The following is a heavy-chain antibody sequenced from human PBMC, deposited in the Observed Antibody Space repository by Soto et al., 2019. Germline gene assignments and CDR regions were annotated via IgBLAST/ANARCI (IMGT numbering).Heavy chain of an antibody. J-gene: IGHJ4*02. Sequence: PGGSLRLSCAASGLTFSSYAMSWVRQAPGKGLEWVSAISGSGGSTYYADSVKGRFTISRDNSKNTLYLQMNSLRAEDTAVYYCAKRPTGSSLNPLDYCGQGTLVTVSS. CDR1: GLTFSSYA. CDR3: AKRPTGSSLNPLDY. V-gene: IGHV3-23*01. CDR2: ISGSGGST. D-gene: IGHD6-13*01.